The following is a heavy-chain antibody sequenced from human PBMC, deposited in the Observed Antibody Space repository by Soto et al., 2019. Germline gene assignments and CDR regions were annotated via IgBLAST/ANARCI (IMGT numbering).Heavy chain of an antibody. D-gene: IGHD3-10*01. Sequence: WTWIRQPPGKVPQYIGEISYIGSTSYNPSLKGRVTMSVDTSKNEFSLKLTSVTAADTAVYYCARGQRPYVSGPYSPWFDPWGQGILVTVSS. V-gene: IGHV4-59*01. CDR3: ARGQRPYVSGPYSPWFDP. J-gene: IGHJ5*02. CDR2: ISYIGST.